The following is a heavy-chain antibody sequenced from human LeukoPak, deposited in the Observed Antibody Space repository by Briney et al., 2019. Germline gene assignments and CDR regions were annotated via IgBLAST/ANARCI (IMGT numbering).Heavy chain of an antibody. CDR1: GGTFSGYA. V-gene: IGHV1-69*13. CDR3: ARGKRPLYYDILTGYYRSFDY. J-gene: IGHJ4*02. CDR2: IIPIFGTA. Sequence: SVKVSCKASGGTFSGYAISWVRQAPGQGLEWMGGIIPIFGTANYAQKFQGRVTITADESTSTAYMELSSLRSEDTAVYYCARGKRPLYYDILTGYYRSFDYWGQGTLVTVSS. D-gene: IGHD3-9*01.